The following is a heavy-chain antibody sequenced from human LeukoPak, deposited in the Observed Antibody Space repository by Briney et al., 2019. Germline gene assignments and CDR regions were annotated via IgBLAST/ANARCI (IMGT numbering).Heavy chain of an antibody. CDR3: ARHFHSAWFGF. J-gene: IGHJ4*02. V-gene: IGHV5-51*01. CDR1: GFDFTAYG. Sequence: GASPQISCKCSGFDFTAYGIAWVRQLPGKGLEWMGNIYPGGSNGRYSPSFQGQVTMSADKSITTVYLQWSSLKASVTAMYYCARHFHSAWFGFWGQGSLVTVSS. CDR2: IYPGGSNG. D-gene: IGHD5-18*01.